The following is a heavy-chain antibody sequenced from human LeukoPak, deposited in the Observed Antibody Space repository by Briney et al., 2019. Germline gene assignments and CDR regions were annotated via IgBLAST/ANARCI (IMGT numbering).Heavy chain of an antibody. Sequence: ASVKVSCKASGYTFTSYYMHWVRQAPGQGLEWMGIINPSGGSTSYAQKFQGRVTMPRDTSISTAYMELSRLRSDDTAVYYCARGGYSGYDDAFDIWGQGTMVTVSS. CDR3: ARGGYSGYDDAFDI. J-gene: IGHJ3*02. V-gene: IGHV1-46*01. D-gene: IGHD5-12*01. CDR2: INPSGGST. CDR1: GYTFTSYY.